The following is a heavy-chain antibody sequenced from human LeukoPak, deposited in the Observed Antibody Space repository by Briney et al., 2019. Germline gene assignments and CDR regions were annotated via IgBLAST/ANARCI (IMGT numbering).Heavy chain of an antibody. CDR1: GFIFSDYW. CDR2: VSSDGYST. V-gene: IGHV3-74*01. J-gene: IGHJ4*02. Sequence: GGSLRLSCAASGFIFSDYWVHWVRQAPGKGLDWVSRVSSDGYSTDYADSVKGRFTLYRDNAKNSLYLQMNSLRAEDTAVYYCARGYASAWCDYWGQGALVTVSS. CDR3: ARGYASAWCDY. D-gene: IGHD6-19*01.